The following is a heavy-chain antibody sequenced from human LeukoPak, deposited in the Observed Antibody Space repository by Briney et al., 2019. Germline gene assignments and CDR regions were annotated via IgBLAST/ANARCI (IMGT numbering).Heavy chain of an antibody. CDR2: IIPIFGTA. J-gene: IGHJ5*02. CDR1: GGTFSSYA. D-gene: IGHD2-15*01. V-gene: IGHV1-69*13. Sequence: SVKVSXKASGGTFSSYAISGVRQAPGQGLEWMGGIIPIFGTANYAQKFQGRVTITADESTSTAYMELSSLRSEDTAVYYCARVLPAKSRRGWFGPWGQGTLVTVSS. CDR3: ARVLPAKSRRGWFGP.